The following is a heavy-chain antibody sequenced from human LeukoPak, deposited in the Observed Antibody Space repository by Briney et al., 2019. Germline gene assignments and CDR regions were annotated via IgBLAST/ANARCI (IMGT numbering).Heavy chain of an antibody. J-gene: IGHJ4*02. CDR2: ISRGRPTV. CDR1: GFTFSSYS. V-gene: IGHV3-48*02. CDR3: VRDPEALDY. Sequence: RGSLRLSCAASGFTFSSYSMNWVRQAPGKGLEWVSYISRGRPTVHYADSVRGRFTISRDNAKNSLYLQMNSLRDEDTAVYYCVRDPEALDYWGQGALVTVSS.